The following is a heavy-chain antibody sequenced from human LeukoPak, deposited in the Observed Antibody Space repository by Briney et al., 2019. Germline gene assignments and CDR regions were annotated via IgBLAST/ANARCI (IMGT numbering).Heavy chain of an antibody. CDR3: ARAPYGVYSGDYYSYYMDV. CDR2: TIPL. Sequence: GASVKVSCKASGGTFSGYAVIWVRQAPGQGLEWMGGTIPLKYAQRFQGRVTITTDESTSTAFMELSSLTSADTAVYFCARAPYGVYSGDYYSYYMDVWGKGTTVTVSS. D-gene: IGHD4/OR15-4a*01. CDR1: GGTFSGYA. V-gene: IGHV1-69*05. J-gene: IGHJ6*03.